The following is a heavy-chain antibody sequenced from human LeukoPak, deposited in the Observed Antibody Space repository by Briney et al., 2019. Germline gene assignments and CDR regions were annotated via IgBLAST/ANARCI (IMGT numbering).Heavy chain of an antibody. J-gene: IGHJ4*02. V-gene: IGHV1-2*02. Sequence: ASVTVSCKTSGYSFIGHHIHWVRQAPGQGLEWMGWINPNSGGTEYAQKFQGRVTMTRDTSISTAYMDLNRLTSDDSAVYYCARDVGRWAQYYFDYWGQGTLVTVSS. CDR1: GYSFIGHH. CDR2: INPNSGGT. CDR3: ARDVGRWAQYYFDY. D-gene: IGHD1-26*01.